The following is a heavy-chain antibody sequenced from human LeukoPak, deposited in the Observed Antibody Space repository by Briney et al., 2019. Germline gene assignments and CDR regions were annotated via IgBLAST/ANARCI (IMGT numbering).Heavy chain of an antibody. V-gene: IGHV3-23*01. CDR2: ISGSGGST. Sequence: GGSLRLSCAASGFTFSSYAMSWVRQAPGKGLEWVSAISGSGGSTYYADSVKGRSTISRDNSKNTLYLQMNSLRAEDTAVYYCAKELVLTGYYYYGMDVWGQGTTVTVSS. J-gene: IGHJ6*02. CDR1: GFTFSSYA. D-gene: IGHD6-6*01. CDR3: AKELVLTGYYYYGMDV.